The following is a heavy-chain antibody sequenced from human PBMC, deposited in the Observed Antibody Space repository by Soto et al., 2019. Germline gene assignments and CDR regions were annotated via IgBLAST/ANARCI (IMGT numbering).Heavy chain of an antibody. CDR3: TRGNYYGMDV. CDR1: GFTFSNYF. Sequence: EVQLVESGGNLVQPGGSLRLSCAASGFTFSNYFMHWVRQAPGKGLVWVSRINSDGSTTSYADSVKGRFTISRDNAKNTLYLQMNSLRAEDTAVDYCTRGNYYGMDVWGHGTTVTVSS. V-gene: IGHV3-74*01. CDR2: INSDGSTT. J-gene: IGHJ6*02.